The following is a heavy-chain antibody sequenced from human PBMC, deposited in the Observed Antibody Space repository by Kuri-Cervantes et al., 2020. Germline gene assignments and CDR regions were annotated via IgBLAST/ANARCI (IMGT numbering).Heavy chain of an antibody. J-gene: IGHJ4*02. CDR2: IFPGDSDT. CDR1: GYSFTSYW. Sequence: KVSCKGSGYSFTSYWIGWVRQMPGKGLEWMGIIFPGDSDTRYSPSFEGLVTIAADKSIDTAYLQWSSLKASDTAMYYCARHGSIAAVFDYWGQGTLVTVSS. CDR3: ARHGSIAAVFDY. V-gene: IGHV5-51*01. D-gene: IGHD6-13*01.